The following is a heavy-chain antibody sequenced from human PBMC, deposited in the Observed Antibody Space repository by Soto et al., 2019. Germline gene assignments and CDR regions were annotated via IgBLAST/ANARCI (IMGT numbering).Heavy chain of an antibody. D-gene: IGHD4-17*01. CDR2: IYYSGST. V-gene: IGHV4-31*03. CDR1: GGSISSGGYY. Sequence: QVQLQESGPGLVKPSQTLSLTCTVSGGSISSGGYYWSWIRQHPGKGLEWIGYIYYSGSTYYNPSLKSRVTISVDTSKNQFSLKLSAVTAADTAVYYCARGLRWHYYYGMDVWGQGTTVTVSS. J-gene: IGHJ6*02. CDR3: ARGLRWHYYYGMDV.